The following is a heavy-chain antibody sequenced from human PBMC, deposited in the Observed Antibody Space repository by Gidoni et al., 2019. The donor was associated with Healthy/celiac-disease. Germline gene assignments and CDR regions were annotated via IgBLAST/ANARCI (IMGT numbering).Heavy chain of an antibody. CDR3: ARGQYGDYGGGDY. CDR2: IYSGGST. CDR1: GFTVSSNY. D-gene: IGHD4-17*01. Sequence: EVQLVESGGGLVQPGGSLRLSCAASGFTVSSNYMSWVRQAPGKGLEWVSVIYSGGSTYYADSVKGRFTISRDNSKNTLYLQMNSLRAEDTAVYYCARGQYGDYGGGDYWGQGTLVTVSS. J-gene: IGHJ4*02. V-gene: IGHV3-66*02.